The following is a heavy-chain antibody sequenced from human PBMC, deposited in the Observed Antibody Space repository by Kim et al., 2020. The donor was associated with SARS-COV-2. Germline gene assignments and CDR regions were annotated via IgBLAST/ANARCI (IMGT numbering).Heavy chain of an antibody. CDR1: GGSISSSSYY. CDR3: ARHFRGSGWYMDAFDI. Sequence: SETLSLTCTVSGGSISSSSYYWGWIRQPPGKGLEWIGSIYYSGSTYYNPSLKSRVTISVDTSKNQFSLKLSSVTAADTAVYYCARHFRGSGWYMDAFDIWGQGTMVTVSS. CDR2: IYYSGST. D-gene: IGHD6-19*01. V-gene: IGHV4-39*01. J-gene: IGHJ3*02.